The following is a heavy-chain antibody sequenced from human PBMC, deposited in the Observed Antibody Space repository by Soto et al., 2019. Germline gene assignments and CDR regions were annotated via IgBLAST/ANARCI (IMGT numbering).Heavy chain of an antibody. J-gene: IGHJ4*02. CDR3: ARGGNYDYFDY. Sequence: QVQLQESGPGLVKPSETLSLTCTVSGGSVSSGSYYWSWIRQPPGKGLEWIGYIYYSGSTNYNPSLKSRVTISVDTSKNQFSLKLSSVTAADTAVYYCARGGNYDYFDYWGQGTLVTVSS. CDR1: GGSVSSGSYY. D-gene: IGHD1-7*01. CDR2: IYYSGST. V-gene: IGHV4-61*01.